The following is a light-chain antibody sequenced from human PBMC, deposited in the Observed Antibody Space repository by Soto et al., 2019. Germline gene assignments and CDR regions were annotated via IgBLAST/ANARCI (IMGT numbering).Light chain of an antibody. J-gene: IGKJ1*01. Sequence: EIVLTQSPATLPLSPGERATLSCRASQRVSSYLAWSQQKPGQAPTLLIYDASNRATGIPARFSGSGSGTDFTLTISRLEPEDFAVYYCQQRSNWPPEWTFGQGTKVEIK. V-gene: IGKV3-11*01. CDR3: QQRSNWPPEWT. CDR2: DAS. CDR1: QRVSSY.